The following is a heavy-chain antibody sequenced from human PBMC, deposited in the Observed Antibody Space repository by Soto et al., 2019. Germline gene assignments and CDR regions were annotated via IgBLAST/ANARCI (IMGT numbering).Heavy chain of an antibody. D-gene: IGHD2-21*02. V-gene: IGHV4-31*03. J-gene: IGHJ4*02. CDR3: ARDRAGGNSLLSFEY. CDR1: GGSISSGGYY. Sequence: QVQLQESGPGLVKPSQTLSLTCTVSGGSISSGGYYWSWIRQHPGKGLEWLGYIYYTGSTYYNPSLKSRVTISVDTSKNQFSLKLSSVTAADTAVYYCARDRAGGNSLLSFEYWGQGTLVTVSS. CDR2: IYYTGST.